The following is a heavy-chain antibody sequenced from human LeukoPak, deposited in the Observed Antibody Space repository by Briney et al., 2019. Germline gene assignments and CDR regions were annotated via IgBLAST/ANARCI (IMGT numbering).Heavy chain of an antibody. CDR3: ASRDSSGYYYDDFDI. CDR1: GYTFTSYD. J-gene: IGHJ3*02. CDR2: MNPNSGNT. Sequence: ASVKVSCKASGYTFTSYDINWVRQATGQGLEWMGWMNPNSGNTGYAQKFQGRVTMTRNTSISTAYMELSSLRSEDTAVYYCASRDSSGYYYDDFDIWGQGTMVTVSS. V-gene: IGHV1-8*01. D-gene: IGHD3-22*01.